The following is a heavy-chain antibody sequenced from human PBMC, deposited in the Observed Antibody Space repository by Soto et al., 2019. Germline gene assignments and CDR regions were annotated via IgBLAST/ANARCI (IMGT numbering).Heavy chain of an antibody. CDR3: ARARYYGDTLLDY. D-gene: IGHD4-17*01. V-gene: IGHV4-59*01. J-gene: IGHJ4*02. CDR2: IYYSGST. CDR1: GGSISSYY. Sequence: PSETLSLTCTASGGSISSYYWSWIRQPPGKGLEWIGYIYYSGSTNYNPSLKSRVTISVDTSKNQFSLKLSSVTAADTAVYYCARARYYGDTLLDYWGQGTLVTVSS.